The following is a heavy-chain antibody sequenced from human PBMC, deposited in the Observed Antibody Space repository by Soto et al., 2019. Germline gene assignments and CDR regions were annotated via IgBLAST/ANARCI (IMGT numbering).Heavy chain of an antibody. D-gene: IGHD7-27*01. CDR3: AAKLGTTHYFDF. V-gene: IGHV4-31*01. CDR2: IYHTGST. Sequence: QVQLQESGPGLVQPSQTLSLTCSVSGDPVSSGSYYWTWVRQHPVRGLEWIGYIYHTGSTYYNPSLLRSLIMSIDSSKNPFSLHLYSVTAADSAVYFCAAKLGTTHYFDFWGQGSLVAVSS. CDR1: GDPVSSGSYY. J-gene: IGHJ4*02.